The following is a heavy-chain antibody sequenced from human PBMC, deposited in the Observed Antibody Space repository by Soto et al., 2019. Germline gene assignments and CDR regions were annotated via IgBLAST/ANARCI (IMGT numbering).Heavy chain of an antibody. D-gene: IGHD4-17*01. V-gene: IGHV3-64*01. CDR3: EREPAYGP. CDR1: TCSDYA. Sequence: TCSDYARHCVRQAPGKGLEYVSAISSNGGSTYYANSVKGRFTISRDNSKNTLYLQMGSLRAVHIAVYYCEREPAYGPRGQGTLVPVTP. CDR2: ISSNGGST. J-gene: IGHJ5*02.